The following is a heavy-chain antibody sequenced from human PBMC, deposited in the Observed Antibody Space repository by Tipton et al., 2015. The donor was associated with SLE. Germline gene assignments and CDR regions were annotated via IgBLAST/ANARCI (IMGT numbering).Heavy chain of an antibody. J-gene: IGHJ3*02. D-gene: IGHD6-19*01. Sequence: TLSLTCAVYGGSFSGYYWSWIRQPPGKGLEWIGDINHSGSANYNPSLKSRVTISVDTSKNQFSLKLSSVTAADTAVYYCARVGSGWYTSAFDIWGQGTMVTVSS. V-gene: IGHV4-34*01. CDR1: GGSFSGYY. CDR3: ARVGSGWYTSAFDI. CDR2: INHSGSA.